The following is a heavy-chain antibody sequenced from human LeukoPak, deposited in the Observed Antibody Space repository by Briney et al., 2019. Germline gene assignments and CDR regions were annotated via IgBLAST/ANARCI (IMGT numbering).Heavy chain of an antibody. J-gene: IGHJ5*02. Sequence: SVKVSCKASGGTFSSYAISWVRQAPGQGLEWMGGIIPIFGTANYAQKFQGRVTITADESTSTAYMELSSLRSEDTAVYYCARDSLGAPPLAAAADYNWFDPWGQGTLVTVSS. CDR2: IIPIFGTA. D-gene: IGHD6-13*01. CDR1: GGTFSSYA. V-gene: IGHV1-69*13. CDR3: ARDSLGAPPLAAAADYNWFDP.